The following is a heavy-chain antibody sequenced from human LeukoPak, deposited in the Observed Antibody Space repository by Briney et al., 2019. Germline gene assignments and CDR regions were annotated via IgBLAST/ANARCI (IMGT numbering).Heavy chain of an antibody. J-gene: IGHJ6*02. CDR1: GGSISSYH. D-gene: IGHD6-19*01. Sequence: SETLSLTCTVSGGSISSYHWSWIRQPPGKGLEWIGYIYYSGSTNYNPSLKSRVTISVDTSKNQFSLKLSSVTAADTAVYYCARQWLVRYPRNYYYGMDVWGQGTTVTVSS. V-gene: IGHV4-59*08. CDR3: ARQWLVRYPRNYYYGMDV. CDR2: IYYSGST.